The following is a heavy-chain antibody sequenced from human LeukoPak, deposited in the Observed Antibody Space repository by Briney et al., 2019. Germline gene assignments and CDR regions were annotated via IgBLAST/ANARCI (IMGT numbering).Heavy chain of an antibody. J-gene: IGHJ4*02. CDR3: ARDGRHRTIDY. CDR1: GGSISSGGYY. Sequence: SETLSLTCTVSGGSISSGGYYWRWIRQHPGKGLEWIGYIYYSGSTYYNPSHKSRVTISVDTSKNQFSLKLSSVTAADTAVYYCARDGRHRTIDYWGQGTLVTVSS. D-gene: IGHD1-7*01. V-gene: IGHV4-31*03. CDR2: IYYSGST.